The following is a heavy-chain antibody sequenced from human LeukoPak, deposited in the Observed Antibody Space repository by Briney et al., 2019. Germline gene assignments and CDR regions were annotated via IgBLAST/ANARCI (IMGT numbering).Heavy chain of an antibody. CDR1: GGSISSYY. J-gene: IGHJ3*02. Sequence: SETLSLTCTVSGGSISSYYWSWIRQPPGKGLEWIGYIYYSGSTNYNPSLKSRVTISVDTSKNQFSLKLSSVTAADTAVYYCAREGGSSGHYTNAFDIWGQGTMVTVSS. V-gene: IGHV4-59*01. D-gene: IGHD3-22*01. CDR2: IYYSGST. CDR3: AREGGSSGHYTNAFDI.